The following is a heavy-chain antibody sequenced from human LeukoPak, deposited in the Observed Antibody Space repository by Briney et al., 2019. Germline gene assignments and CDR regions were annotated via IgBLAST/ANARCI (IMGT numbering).Heavy chain of an antibody. J-gene: IGHJ4*02. Sequence: SETLSLTCAVYGGSFSGFYWSWIRQPPGKGLEWIGEINHSGSTNYNPSLKSRVTISVDTSKNQFSLKLSSVTAADTAVYYCAAGGGGSCGYWGQGTLVTVSS. CDR2: INHSGST. CDR3: AAGGGGSCGY. D-gene: IGHD6-13*01. CDR1: GGSFSGFY. V-gene: IGHV4-34*01.